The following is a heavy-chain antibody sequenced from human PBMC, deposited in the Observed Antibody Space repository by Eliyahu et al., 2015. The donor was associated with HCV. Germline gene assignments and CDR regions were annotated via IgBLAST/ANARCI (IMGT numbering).Heavy chain of an antibody. D-gene: IGHD6-13*01. CDR3: ARHSAAGDWFDP. Sequence: QLQLQESGPGLVKPSETLSLTCTVSGGSXSSSSYYWGWXRQPPGKGLEWIGSIYYSGSTYYNPSLKSRVTISVDTSKNQFSLKLSSVTAADTAVYYCARHSAAGDWFDPWGQGTLVTVSS. J-gene: IGHJ5*02. CDR1: GGSXSSSSYY. V-gene: IGHV4-39*01. CDR2: IYYSGST.